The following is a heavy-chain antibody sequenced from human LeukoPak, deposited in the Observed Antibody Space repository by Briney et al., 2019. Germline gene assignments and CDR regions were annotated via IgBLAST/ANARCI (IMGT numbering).Heavy chain of an antibody. J-gene: IGHJ4*02. CDR3: ARDLHKVYSSGWYSPLFGY. CDR2: ITNSGNSK. D-gene: IGHD6-19*01. Sequence: PGGSLRLSCAASEFTFSSYSMNWVRQAPGKGLEWVSYITNSGNSKSYADSVKGRFTISRDNAKNSLYLQMNSLRAEDTAVYYCARDLHKVYSSGWYSPLFGYWGQGTLVTVSS. V-gene: IGHV3-48*04. CDR1: EFTFSSYS.